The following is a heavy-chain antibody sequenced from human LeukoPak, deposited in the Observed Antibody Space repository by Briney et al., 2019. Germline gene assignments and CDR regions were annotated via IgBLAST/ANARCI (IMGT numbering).Heavy chain of an antibody. CDR2: ISSDGTA. J-gene: IGHJ4*02. V-gene: IGHV4-39*01. D-gene: IGHD1-26*01. Sequence: PSETLSLTCAVSGGSINTATFDWGWLRPPPGRDFEWIATISSDGTAYYNPSLMSRVTISIDTSMNQFSLDLTSVTAADTGLFYCARFKGGTGFDYWGQGILVIVSS. CDR3: ARFKGGTGFDY. CDR1: GGSINTATFD.